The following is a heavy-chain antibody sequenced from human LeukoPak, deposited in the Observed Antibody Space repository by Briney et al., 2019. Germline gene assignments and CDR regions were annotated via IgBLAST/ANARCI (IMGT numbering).Heavy chain of an antibody. D-gene: IGHD4-11*01. CDR2: MHSGGST. CDR3: ARTEDYRFDY. V-gene: IGHV3-23*01. CDR1: GFTFSSYA. J-gene: IGHJ4*02. Sequence: GGSLRLSCAASGFTFSSYAMSWVRQAPGKGLEWVSFMHSGGSTYYADSVKGRFTLSRDNSKNTLYLQMNSLRAEDTAVYYCARTEDYRFDYWGQGTLVTVSS.